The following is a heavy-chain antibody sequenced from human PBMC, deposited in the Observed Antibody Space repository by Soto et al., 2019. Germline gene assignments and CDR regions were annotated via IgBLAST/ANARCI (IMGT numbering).Heavy chain of an antibody. Sequence: QVQLVESGGGVVQPGRSLRLSCAASGFTFSSYGMHWVRQAPGKGLEWVAVIWYDGSNKYYADSVKGRFTISRDNSKNTLYLQMNSLRAEDTAVYYCARDAGIAVAGLYGMDVSGQGTTVTVSS. CDR3: ARDAGIAVAGLYGMDV. D-gene: IGHD6-19*01. CDR2: IWYDGSNK. J-gene: IGHJ6*02. CDR1: GFTFSSYG. V-gene: IGHV3-33*01.